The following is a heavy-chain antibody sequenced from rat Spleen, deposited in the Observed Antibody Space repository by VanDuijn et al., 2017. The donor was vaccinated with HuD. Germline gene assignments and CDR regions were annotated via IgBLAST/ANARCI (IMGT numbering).Heavy chain of an antibody. Sequence: VQVKESGPGLVQPSQTLSRTCTVSAFSLHRNGLSCVRQPPGKGLEWMGGIEDDGNTHYNSALKSRMSISRDTPKSQVFLTVNSLQTDDTATYFCTSLFLPHSRAFIFWGQGVMVTVTS. CDR3: TSLFLPHSRAFIF. CDR2: IEDDGNT. J-gene: IGHJ2*01. V-gene: IGHV2-1*01. CDR1: AFSLHRNG. D-gene: IGHD1-1*01.